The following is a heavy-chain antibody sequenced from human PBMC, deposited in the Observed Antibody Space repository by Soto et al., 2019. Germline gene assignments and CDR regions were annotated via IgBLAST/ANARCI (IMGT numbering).Heavy chain of an antibody. CDR3: ARGGAYYYDSSGYYPAPSYYYYGMDV. Sequence: SETLSLTCSVSGGSISSGDYSWSWIRQPPGKGLEWIGYIYHSGSTYYNPSLKSRVTISVDRSKNQFSLKLSSVTAADTAVYYCARGGAYYYDSSGYYPAPSYYYYGMDVWGQGTTVTVSS. D-gene: IGHD3-22*01. V-gene: IGHV4-30-2*01. CDR1: GGSISSGDYS. J-gene: IGHJ6*02. CDR2: IYHSGST.